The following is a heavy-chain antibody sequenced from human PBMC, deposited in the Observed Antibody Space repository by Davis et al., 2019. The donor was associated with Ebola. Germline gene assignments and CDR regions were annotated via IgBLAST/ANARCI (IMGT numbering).Heavy chain of an antibody. CDR3: AKDYFLFAAAGGTGLFDY. Sequence: PGGSLRLSCAASGLIFDDYAMHWVRQPPGKGLEWVSGISWNSGTRGYADFVKGRFTISRDNAKKSLYLQMNSLRDEDTALYYCAKDYFLFAAAGGTGLFDYWGQGTLVTVSS. CDR1: GLIFDDYA. V-gene: IGHV3-9*01. D-gene: IGHD6-13*01. J-gene: IGHJ4*02. CDR2: ISWNSGTR.